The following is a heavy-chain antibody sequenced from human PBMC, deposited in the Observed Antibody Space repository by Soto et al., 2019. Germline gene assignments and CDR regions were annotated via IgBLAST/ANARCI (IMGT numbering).Heavy chain of an antibody. CDR2: ISSSSSYI. J-gene: IGHJ5*02. V-gene: IGHV3-21*01. CDR1: GFTFSSYS. Sequence: GGSLRLSCAASGFTFSSYSMNWVRQAPGKGLEWVSSISSSSSYIYYADSVKGRFTISRDNAKNSLYLQMNSLRAEDTAVYYCARGNDSSGMRNWFDPWGQGTLVTVSS. CDR3: ARGNDSSGMRNWFDP. D-gene: IGHD3-22*01.